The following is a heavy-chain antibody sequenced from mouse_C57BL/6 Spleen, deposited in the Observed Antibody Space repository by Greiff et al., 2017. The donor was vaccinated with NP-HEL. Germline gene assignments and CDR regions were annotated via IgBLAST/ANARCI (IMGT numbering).Heavy chain of an antibody. CDR1: GYTFTSYW. V-gene: IGHV1-5*01. CDR2: IYPGNSDT. CDR3: TGNYGSSFYFDC. Sequence: EVQLQQSGTVLARPGASVKMSCKTSGYTFTSYWMHWVKQRPGQGLEWIGAIYPGNSDTSYNQQFKGKAKLTAVTSASTAYMELSSLTNEDSAVYYCTGNYGSSFYFDCWGKGTTLTVSS. D-gene: IGHD1-1*01. J-gene: IGHJ2*01.